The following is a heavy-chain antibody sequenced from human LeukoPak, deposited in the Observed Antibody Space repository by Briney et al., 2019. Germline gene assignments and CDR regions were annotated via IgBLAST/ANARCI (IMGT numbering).Heavy chain of an antibody. D-gene: IGHD3-10*01. CDR3: ARGRIYGPFDY. Sequence: GGSLRLSCAASGFTFSSYAMSWVRQAPGKGLEWVAVISYDGSNKYYADSVKGRFTISRDNSKNTLYLQMNSLRAEDTAVYYCARGRIYGPFDYWGQGTLVTVSS. CDR1: GFTFSSYA. CDR2: ISYDGSNK. J-gene: IGHJ4*02. V-gene: IGHV3-30*04.